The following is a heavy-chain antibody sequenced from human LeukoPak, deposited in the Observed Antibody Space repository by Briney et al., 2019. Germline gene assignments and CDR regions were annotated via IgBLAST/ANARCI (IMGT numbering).Heavy chain of an antibody. CDR1: GGSFSGYY. CDR2: INHSGST. J-gene: IGHJ4*01. CDR3: ARATDYGGNPIDY. D-gene: IGHD4-23*01. Sequence: SETLSLTCAVYGGSFSGYYWSWIRQPTGKGLEWIGEINHSGSTNYNPSLKSRVTISVDTSKNQFSLKLSSVTAADTAVYYCARATDYGGNPIDYWGQGTLVTVSS. V-gene: IGHV4-34*01.